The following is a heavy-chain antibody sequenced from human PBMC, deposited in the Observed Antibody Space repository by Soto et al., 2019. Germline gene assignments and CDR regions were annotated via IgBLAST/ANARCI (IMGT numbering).Heavy chain of an antibody. J-gene: IGHJ4*02. Sequence: SETLSLTCTVSGGSVSSGSYYWSWIRQPPGKGLEWIGYIYYSGSTNYNPSLKSRVTISVDTSKNQFSLKLSSVTAADTAVYYCARGSILRYFDWLSHFDYWGQGTLVTVSS. CDR3: ARGSILRYFDWLSHFDY. D-gene: IGHD3-9*01. CDR2: IYYSGST. CDR1: GGSVSSGSYY. V-gene: IGHV4-61*01.